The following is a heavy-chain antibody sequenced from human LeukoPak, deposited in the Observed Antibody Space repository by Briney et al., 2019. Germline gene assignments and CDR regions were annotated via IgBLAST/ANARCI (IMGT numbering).Heavy chain of an antibody. Sequence: ASVKVSCKVSGYTLTELSMHWVRQAPGKGLEWMGGFDPEDGETIYAQKFQGRVTMTEDTSTDTAYMELSSLRSEDTAVYYCATNAYSGILNRGNWFDPWGQGTLATVSS. V-gene: IGHV1-24*01. D-gene: IGHD1-26*01. CDR2: FDPEDGET. CDR1: GYTLTELS. J-gene: IGHJ5*02. CDR3: ATNAYSGILNRGNWFDP.